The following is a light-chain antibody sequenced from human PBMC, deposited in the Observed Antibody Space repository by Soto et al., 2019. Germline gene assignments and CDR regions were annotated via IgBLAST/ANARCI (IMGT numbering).Light chain of an antibody. CDR1: QSLVHSDGVTY. Sequence: VVMTQSPLSLPVTLGQPASISCRSSQSLVHSDGVTYLNWFHQTPGQSPRRLIYKVSNRDSGVPDRFSGSGSCTDFTLRISRVEADDVGVYYCLQTTHSLYSFGQGTKLEIK. CDR2: KVS. CDR3: LQTTHSLYS. V-gene: IGKV2-30*02. J-gene: IGKJ2*01.